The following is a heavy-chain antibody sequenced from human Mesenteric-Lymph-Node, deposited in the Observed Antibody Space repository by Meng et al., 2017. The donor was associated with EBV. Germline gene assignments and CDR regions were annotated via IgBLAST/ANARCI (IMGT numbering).Heavy chain of an antibody. CDR1: SWYD. J-gene: IGHJ4*02. Sequence: EAHLVESGGGLVQPGGSLRLPCSWYDMHWVRQAPGKGLVWVSRISSDRSSPSYADSVKGRFTISRDNAKNMLYLQMNSLRAEDTAMYYCAREDIPEYWGQGTLVTVSS. D-gene: IGHD1-14*01. V-gene: IGHV3-74*01. CDR3: AREDIPEY. CDR2: ISSDRSSP.